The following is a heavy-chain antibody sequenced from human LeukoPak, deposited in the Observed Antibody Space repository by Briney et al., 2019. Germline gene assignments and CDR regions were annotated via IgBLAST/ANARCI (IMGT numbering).Heavy chain of an antibody. J-gene: IGHJ4*02. CDR2: ISGSDGST. Sequence: GGSLRLSCAASGFTFSSYAMSWVRQAPGKGLEWVSAISGSDGSTYYADSVKGRFTVSRDNSKNTLSLQMSSLRADDTAVYYCAKESRITTAPYYFDYWGQGTLVTVSS. D-gene: IGHD4-11*01. CDR1: GFTFSSYA. V-gene: IGHV3-23*01. CDR3: AKESRITTAPYYFDY.